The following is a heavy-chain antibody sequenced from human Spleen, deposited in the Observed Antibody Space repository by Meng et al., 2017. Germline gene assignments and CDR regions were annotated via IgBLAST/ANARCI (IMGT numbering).Heavy chain of an antibody. V-gene: IGHV1-18*01. D-gene: IGHD6-25*01. CDR2: ISAYNGYT. Sequence: ASVKVSCKASGYTFINYGVNWVRQAPGQGLEWMGWISAYNGYTHYAQKVQGRVTVTTDTSTSTAYMELSGLRSDDTAMYYCARDEDISAAGKLFGDYWGQGTLVTVSS. CDR1: GYTFINYG. CDR3: ARDEDISAAGKLFGDY. J-gene: IGHJ4*02.